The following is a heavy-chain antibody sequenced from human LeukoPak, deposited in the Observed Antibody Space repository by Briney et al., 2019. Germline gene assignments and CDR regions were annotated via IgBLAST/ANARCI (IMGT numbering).Heavy chain of an antibody. Sequence: GGSLRLSCAASGFTFDDYAMHWVRQAPGKGLEWVSGISWNSGSIGYADSVKGRFTISRDNAKNSLYLQMNSLRAEDTAVYYCARGDGSGWYWLAEYFQHWGQGTLVTVSS. J-gene: IGHJ1*01. CDR3: ARGDGSGWYWLAEYFQH. CDR2: ISWNSGSI. D-gene: IGHD6-19*01. CDR1: GFTFDDYA. V-gene: IGHV3-9*01.